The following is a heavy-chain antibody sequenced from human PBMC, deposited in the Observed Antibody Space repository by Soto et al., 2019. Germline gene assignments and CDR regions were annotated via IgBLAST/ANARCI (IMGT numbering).Heavy chain of an antibody. D-gene: IGHD6-13*01. J-gene: IGHJ4*02. Sequence: EVQLVESGGGLVQPGGSLRLSCAASGFTFSSYNMNWVRQAPGKGLEWLSYISSSSGTVYYADSVKGRFTISRDNAKNSLYLQMNSLRAYDTAVYYCARDYSSSWYTDYWGQGTLVTVSS. CDR1: GFTFSSYN. CDR2: ISSSSGTV. CDR3: ARDYSSSWYTDY. V-gene: IGHV3-48*01.